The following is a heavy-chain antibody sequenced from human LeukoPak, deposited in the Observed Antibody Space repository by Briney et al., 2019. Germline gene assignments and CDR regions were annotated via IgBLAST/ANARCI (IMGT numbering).Heavy chain of an antibody. D-gene: IGHD3-3*01. J-gene: IGHJ4*02. V-gene: IGHV4-34*01. CDR2: INHSGST. CDR1: GGSFSGYY. CDR3: AGGRPKRSSITIFGVVRGYYFDY. Sequence: SETLSLTCAVYGGSFSGYYWSWIRQPPGKGLEWIGEINHSGSTNYNPSLKSRVTISVDTSKNQFSLKLSSVTAADTAVYYCAGGRPKRSSITIFGVVRGYYFDYWGQGTLVTVSS.